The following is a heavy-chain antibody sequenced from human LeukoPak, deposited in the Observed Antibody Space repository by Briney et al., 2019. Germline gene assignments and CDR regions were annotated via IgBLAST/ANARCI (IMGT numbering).Heavy chain of an antibody. CDR2: IFYTGTT. Sequence: PSETLSLTCTVSRGYISTYYWSWIRQPPGKGLEWIGYIFYTGTTNYNPSLKSRVAISVDTSKNQFSLKLTSVTAADTAVYYCGRGENGDYEIDSWGQGTPVTVSS. CDR3: GRGENGDYEIDS. CDR1: RGYISTYY. D-gene: IGHD4-17*01. J-gene: IGHJ4*02. V-gene: IGHV4-59*01.